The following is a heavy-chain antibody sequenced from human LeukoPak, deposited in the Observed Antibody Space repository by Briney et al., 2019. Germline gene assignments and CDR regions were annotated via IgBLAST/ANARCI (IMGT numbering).Heavy chain of an antibody. CDR1: GFTVSSNY. CDR3: ASGXXSYRTPYYYMDV. J-gene: IGHJ6*03. D-gene: IGHD3-10*01. CDR2: IYSGGST. Sequence: GGSLRLSCAASGFTVSSNYMSWVCQAPGKGLEWVSVIYSGGSTYYADSVKGRFTISRDNSKNTLYLQMNSLRAEDTAVYYCASGXXSYRTPYYYMDVWGTGTTVTVSS. V-gene: IGHV3-53*01.